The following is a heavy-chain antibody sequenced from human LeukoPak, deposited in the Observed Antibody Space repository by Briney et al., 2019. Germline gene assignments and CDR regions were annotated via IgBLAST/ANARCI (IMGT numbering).Heavy chain of an antibody. D-gene: IGHD2-15*01. CDR3: AKDGYCSGGSCATDYYFDY. V-gene: IGHV3-23*01. CDR1: GFTFSSYA. J-gene: IGHJ4*02. CDR2: ISGSGGST. Sequence: GGSLRLSCAASGFTFSSYAMSWVRQAPGKGLEWVSAISGSGGSTYYADSVKGRFTISRDNSKNTLYLQMNSLRAEDTAVYYCAKDGYCSGGSCATDYYFDYWGQGTLVTVSS.